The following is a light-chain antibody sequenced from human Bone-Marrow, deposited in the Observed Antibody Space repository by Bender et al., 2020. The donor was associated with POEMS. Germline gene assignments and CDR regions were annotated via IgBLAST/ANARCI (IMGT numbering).Light chain of an antibody. CDR3: QVWDRSSDSAPWV. J-gene: IGLJ3*02. Sequence: SYVLTQPPSVSVAPGKTARITCGGNDVGSKSVHWYRLQPGQAPVLVVHDDSLRPSGIPERFSGSNSGNTATLTIGRVEAGDEADYYCQVWDRSSDSAPWVFGGGTKLTVL. V-gene: IGLV3-21*03. CDR2: DDS. CDR1: DVGSKS.